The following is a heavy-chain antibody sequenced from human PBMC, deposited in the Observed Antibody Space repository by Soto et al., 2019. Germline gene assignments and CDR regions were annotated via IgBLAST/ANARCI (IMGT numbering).Heavy chain of an antibody. CDR2: INHSGST. D-gene: IGHD2-2*01. Sequence: TETLSLTCAVYGGSFSGYYWSWIRQPPGKGLEWIGEINHSGSTNYNPSLKSRVTISVDTSKNQFSLKLSSVTAADTAVYYCARTKSSTSCYLRYWGQGTLVTVSS. CDR3: ARTKSSTSCYLRY. J-gene: IGHJ4*02. V-gene: IGHV4-34*01. CDR1: GGSFSGYY.